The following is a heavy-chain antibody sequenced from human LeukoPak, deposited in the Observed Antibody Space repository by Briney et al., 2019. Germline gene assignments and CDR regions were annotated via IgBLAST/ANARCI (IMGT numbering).Heavy chain of an antibody. Sequence: PGGSLRLSCAASGFTFSSYWMHWVRQAPGKGLVWVSRINSDGSSTSYADSVKGRFTNSRDNAKNTLYLQMNSLRAEDTAVYYCARQINSGYYYDYDAFDIWGQGTMVTVSS. CDR3: ARQINSGYYYDYDAFDI. CDR1: GFTFSSYW. V-gene: IGHV3-74*01. D-gene: IGHD3-22*01. J-gene: IGHJ3*02. CDR2: INSDGSST.